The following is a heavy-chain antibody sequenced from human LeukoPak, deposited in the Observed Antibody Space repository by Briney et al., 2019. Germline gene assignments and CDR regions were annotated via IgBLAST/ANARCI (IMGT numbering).Heavy chain of an antibody. CDR2: ISSSGSTI. V-gene: IGHV3-48*04. D-gene: IGHD6-13*01. CDR3: AKTDYSSSWIPFFDY. J-gene: IGHJ4*02. CDR1: GFTFSSYS. Sequence: GGSLRLSCAASGFTFSSYSMNWVRQAPGKGLEWVSYISSSGSTIYYADSVKGRFTISRDNAKNSLYLQMNSLRAEDTAVYYCAKTDYSSSWIPFFDYWGQGTLVTVSS.